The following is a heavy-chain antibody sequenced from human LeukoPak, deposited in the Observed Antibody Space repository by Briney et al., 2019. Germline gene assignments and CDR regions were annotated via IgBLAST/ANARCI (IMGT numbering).Heavy chain of an antibody. J-gene: IGHJ4*02. V-gene: IGHV4-34*01. D-gene: IGHD6-19*01. CDR2: INHSGST. CDR3: ARVSGWSKMTDY. CDR1: GGSFSGYY. Sequence: SETLSLTCAVYGGSFSGYYWSWIRQPPGKGLEGIGEINHSGSTNYNPSLKSRVTISVDTSKNQFSLKLSSVTAADTAVYYCARVSGWSKMTDYWGQGTLVTVSS.